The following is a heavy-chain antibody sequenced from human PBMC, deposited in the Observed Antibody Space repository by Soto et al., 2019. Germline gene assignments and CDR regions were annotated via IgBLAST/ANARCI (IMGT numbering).Heavy chain of an antibody. CDR1: GFTFSSYG. V-gene: IGHV3-30*18. D-gene: IGHD5-12*01. Sequence: PGGSLRLSCAASGFTFSSYGMHWVRQAPGKGLEWVAVISYDGSNKYYADSVKGRFTISRDNSKNTLYLQMNSLRAEDTAVYYCAKESVATRANWFDPWGQGT. CDR3: AKESVATRANWFDP. J-gene: IGHJ5*02. CDR2: ISYDGSNK.